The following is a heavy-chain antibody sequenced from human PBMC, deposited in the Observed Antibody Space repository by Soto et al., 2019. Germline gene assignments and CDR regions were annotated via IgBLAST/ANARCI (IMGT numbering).Heavy chain of an antibody. D-gene: IGHD2-2*01. CDR3: AKEYCSSTSCYGGFGS. J-gene: IGHJ4*02. V-gene: IGHV3-23*01. Sequence: EVQLLESGGGLVQPGGSLRLSCAASGFTFSNCAMRWVRQAPGKGLEWVSGISGSGGRTFYADSVKGRFAISRDNSKNTLNLQMNSLRVEDTAVYYCAKEYCSSTSCYGGFGSWGQGTLVTVSS. CDR1: GFTFSNCA. CDR2: ISGSGGRT.